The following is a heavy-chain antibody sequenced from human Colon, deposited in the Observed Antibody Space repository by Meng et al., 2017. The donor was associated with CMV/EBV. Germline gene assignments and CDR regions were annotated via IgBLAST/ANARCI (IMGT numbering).Heavy chain of an antibody. Sequence: GESLKISCAASGFLFSSYGMHWVRQHPDKGLEWVAFIRYDGSSEYFGGSVKGRFTISRDNSKNILYLEMNSLKPEDTGRFYCTRGVGRGPGKKWFDPWGQGTQVTVSS. D-gene: IGHD1-26*01. CDR1: GFLFSSYG. V-gene: IGHV3-30*02. CDR2: IRYDGSSE. J-gene: IGHJ5*02. CDR3: TRGVGRGPGKKWFDP.